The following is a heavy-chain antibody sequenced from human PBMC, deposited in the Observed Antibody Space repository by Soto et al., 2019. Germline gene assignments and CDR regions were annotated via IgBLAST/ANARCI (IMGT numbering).Heavy chain of an antibody. CDR1: GGSVRSGNHF. CDR3: ARGGEPLGYYGLDV. D-gene: IGHD3-10*01. V-gene: IGHV4-61*01. J-gene: IGHJ6*02. Sequence: SETLSLTCSVSGGSVRSGNHFWNWIRQPPGRGLEWLGYMYYTGVTNYNPSLKSRVSMSVDTSKNQFSLKLTSLTAADTAVYYCARGGEPLGYYGLDVWGQGTTVTVYS. CDR2: MYYTGVT.